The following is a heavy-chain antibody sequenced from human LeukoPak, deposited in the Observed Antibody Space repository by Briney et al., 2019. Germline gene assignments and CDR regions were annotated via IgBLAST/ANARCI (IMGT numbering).Heavy chain of an antibody. CDR3: ARDGGRETGYSSSWFDP. CDR2: IIPIFGTA. Sequence: SVKVSCKASGGTFSSYAISWVRQAPGQGREWMGRIIPIFGTANYAQKFQGRVTITTDESTSTAYMELSSLRSEDTAVYYCARDGGRETGYSSSWFDPWGQGTLVTVSS. CDR1: GGTFSSYA. D-gene: IGHD6-13*01. V-gene: IGHV1-69*05. J-gene: IGHJ5*02.